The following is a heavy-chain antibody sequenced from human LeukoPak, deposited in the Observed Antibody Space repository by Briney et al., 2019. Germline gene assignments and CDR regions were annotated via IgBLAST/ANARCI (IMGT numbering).Heavy chain of an antibody. CDR3: AKSLDTAMVTRIGYYFDY. D-gene: IGHD5-18*01. J-gene: IGHJ4*02. CDR2: IEPDGSNK. CDR1: GFTFSSYG. Sequence: GGSLRLSCAASGFTFSSYGMHWVRQAPGKGLEWVAVIEPDGSNKYHADSVKGRFTISRDNSKNTLYLQMNSLRTEDTAIYYCAKSLDTAMVTRIGYYFDYWGQGTLVTVSS. V-gene: IGHV3-30*18.